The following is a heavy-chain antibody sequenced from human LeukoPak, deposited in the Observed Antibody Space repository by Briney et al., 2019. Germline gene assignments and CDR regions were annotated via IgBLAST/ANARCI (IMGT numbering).Heavy chain of an antibody. Sequence: ASVKVSCKASGYTFTGYYMHWVRQAPSEALEWMGWINPNSGGTNYAQKFQGRVTMTRDTSISTAYMELTRLRSDDTAVYYCARDNGDYWFDYWGQGTLVTVSS. J-gene: IGHJ4*02. CDR1: GYTFTGYY. V-gene: IGHV1-2*02. CDR3: ARDNGDYWFDY. D-gene: IGHD4-17*01. CDR2: INPNSGGT.